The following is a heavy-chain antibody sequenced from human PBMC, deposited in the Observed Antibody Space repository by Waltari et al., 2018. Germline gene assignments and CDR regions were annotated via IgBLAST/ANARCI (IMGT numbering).Heavy chain of an antibody. Sequence: QVHLQESGPGLVKPSQTLSLTCSVSGGSISSGSYYWSWIRQPAGKGLGLIECIHPSGSSNYTASLKSRVTISSDTSKNQFSLTLTSVTAADTAVYYCAATQWVSYYFDAWGQGTLVTVSS. CDR1: GGSISSGSYY. V-gene: IGHV4-61*02. D-gene: IGHD6-19*01. CDR2: IHPSGSS. J-gene: IGHJ4*02. CDR3: AATQWVSYYFDA.